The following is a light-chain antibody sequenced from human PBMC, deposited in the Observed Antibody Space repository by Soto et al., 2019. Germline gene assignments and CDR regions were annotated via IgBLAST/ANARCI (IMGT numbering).Light chain of an antibody. CDR3: QQLNTFPVT. J-gene: IGKJ5*01. V-gene: IGKV1-9*01. CDR2: ASS. Sequence: DIQLTQSPSFLSASVGDRVTISCRASQGISSYLAWYQQTPGKAPKLLIYASSILQSGVPSRFSGSGSGTEFTLTISSPQPEDFATYYCQQLNTFPVTFGQGTRLAI. CDR1: QGISSY.